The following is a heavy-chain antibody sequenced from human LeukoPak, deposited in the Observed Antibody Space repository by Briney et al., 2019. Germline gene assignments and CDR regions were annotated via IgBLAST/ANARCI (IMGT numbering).Heavy chain of an antibody. V-gene: IGHV1-2*02. D-gene: IGHD2-2*02. CDR3: ARGKCISTNCYMESGFDY. Sequence: GASVKVSCKASGYTFTSYYMHWVRQAPGQGLEWMGWINPNSGASNYAQKFQGRVTMAMDTSISTAYMELSRLRSDDTAMYYCARGKCISTNCYMESGFDYWGQGTLVTVSS. J-gene: IGHJ4*02. CDR1: GYTFTSYY. CDR2: INPNSGAS.